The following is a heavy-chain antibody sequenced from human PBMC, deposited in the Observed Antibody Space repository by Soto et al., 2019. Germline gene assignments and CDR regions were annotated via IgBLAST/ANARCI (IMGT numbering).Heavy chain of an antibody. V-gene: IGHV4-30-2*01. J-gene: IGHJ4*02. CDR3: ARGGLLPDY. CDR1: GGSISSGGYS. D-gene: IGHD6-19*01. Sequence: QLQLQESGSGLVKPSQTLSLTCAVSGGSISSGGYSWGWIRQPPGKGLEWIGYISHSGSTYYNPSLKSRVTISVDRSKNQFSLKLSSVTAADTAVYYCARGGLLPDYWGQGTLVTVSS. CDR2: ISHSGST.